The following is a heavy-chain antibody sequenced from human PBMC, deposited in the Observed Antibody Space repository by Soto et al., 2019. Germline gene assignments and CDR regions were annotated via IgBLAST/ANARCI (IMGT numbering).Heavy chain of an antibody. V-gene: IGHV4-4*07. Sequence: SETLSLTCTVSGGSISSHYWSWIRQPAGKGLEWIGRIYLSGNTKINPSLKNRVTMSVDVSKNQFSLNLKSVTAADTAVYYCAKELKPYNSGWYFALSGGQGTLVTVSS. CDR1: GGSISSHY. D-gene: IGHD6-19*01. CDR3: AKELKPYNSGWYFALS. CDR2: IYLSGNT. J-gene: IGHJ4*02.